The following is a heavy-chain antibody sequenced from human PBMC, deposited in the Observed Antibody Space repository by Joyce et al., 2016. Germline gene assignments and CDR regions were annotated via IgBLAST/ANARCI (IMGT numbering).Heavy chain of an antibody. CDR1: GGTLNNYA. CDR3: TAGPRTTPDTYYCNMAV. J-gene: IGHJ6*02. Sequence: QVQLVPSGAEVKKPGSSVKVSCKTSGGTLNNYALSWVRQAPGLGLEWMGGIIPIFGTANYTLKFQGRVTITADESTSTTYMELSDLRSDDTAVYYCTAGPRTTPDTYYCNMAVWGRGTTVTVSS. V-gene: IGHV1-69*01. D-gene: IGHD3-22*01. CDR2: IIPIFGTA.